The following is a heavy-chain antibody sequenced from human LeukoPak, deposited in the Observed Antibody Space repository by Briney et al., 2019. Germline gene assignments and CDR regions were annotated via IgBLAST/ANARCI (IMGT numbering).Heavy chain of an antibody. CDR2: ISRRSTYI. J-gene: IGHJ4*02. Sequence: GGSLRLSCAASGFTVSNYTINWVRQPPGKGLEWVSSISRRSTYIYYADSVKGRFTISKDNAKNSLYLQMNSLRAEDTAVYYCARAPGYYDSSGYFSFDYWGQGTLVTVSS. D-gene: IGHD3-22*01. CDR3: ARAPGYYDSSGYFSFDY. V-gene: IGHV3-21*01. CDR1: GFTVSNYT.